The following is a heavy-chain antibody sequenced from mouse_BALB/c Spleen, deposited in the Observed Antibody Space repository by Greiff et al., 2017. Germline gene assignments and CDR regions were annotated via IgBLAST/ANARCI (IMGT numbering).Heavy chain of an antibody. CDR1: GFTFSSYG. Sequence: EGMLVESGGGLVQPGGSLKLSCAASGFTFSSYGMSWVRQTPDKRLELVATINSNGGSTYYPDSVKGRFTISRDNAKNTLYLQMSSLKSEDTAMYYCAREGVDYPFAYWGQGTLVTVSA. CDR2: INSNGGST. V-gene: IGHV5-6-3*01. J-gene: IGHJ3*01. CDR3: AREGVDYPFAY. D-gene: IGHD2-4*01.